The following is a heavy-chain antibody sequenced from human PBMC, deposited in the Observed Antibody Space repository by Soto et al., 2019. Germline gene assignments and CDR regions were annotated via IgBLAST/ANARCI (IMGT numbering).Heavy chain of an antibody. CDR1: GGSISSGDYY. D-gene: IGHD3-3*01. CDR2: IYYSGST. J-gene: IGHJ4*02. V-gene: IGHV4-30-4*01. CDR3: ARAGYYDFWSGYPPPYYFDY. Sequence: PSETLSLTCTVSGGSISSGDYYWSWIRQPPGKGLEWIGYIYYSGSTYYNPSLKSRVTISVDTSKNQFSLKLSSVTAADTAVYYCARAGYYDFWSGYPPPYYFDYWGQGTLVTVSS.